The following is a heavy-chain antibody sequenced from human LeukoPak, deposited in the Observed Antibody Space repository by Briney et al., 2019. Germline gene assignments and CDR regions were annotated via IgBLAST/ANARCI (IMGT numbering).Heavy chain of an antibody. CDR3: ASWEGGHYYGSGSYKGDAFDI. D-gene: IGHD3-10*01. CDR1: GFTFSSYA. V-gene: IGHV3-30-3*01. J-gene: IGHJ3*02. CDR2: ISYDGSNK. Sequence: GGSLRLSCAASGFTFSSYAMHWVRQAPGKGLEWVAVISYDGSNKYYADSVKGRFTISRDNSKNTLYLQMNSLRAEDTAVYYCASWEGGHYYGSGSYKGDAFDIWGQGTMVTVSS.